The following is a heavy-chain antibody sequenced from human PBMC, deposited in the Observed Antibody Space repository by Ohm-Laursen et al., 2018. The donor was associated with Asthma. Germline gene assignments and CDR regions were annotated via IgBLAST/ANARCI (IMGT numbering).Heavy chain of an antibody. CDR2: ISGTGGST. CDR1: GITFSSYA. J-gene: IGHJ4*02. D-gene: IGHD3-3*01. Sequence: SLRLSCTASGITFSSYAMSWVRQAPGKGLEWVSGISGTGGSTNYADSVKGRFTISRDNPKKTLYLQMNSLRAEDTAVYYCAKDVHYDFWSGYTELDYWGQGTLVTVSS. CDR3: AKDVHYDFWSGYTELDY. V-gene: IGHV3-23*01.